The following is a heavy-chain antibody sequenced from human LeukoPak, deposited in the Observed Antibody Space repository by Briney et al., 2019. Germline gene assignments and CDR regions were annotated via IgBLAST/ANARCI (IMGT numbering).Heavy chain of an antibody. V-gene: IGHV3-23*01. CDR3: AKARGDSWNCGGGRFDP. CDR1: GFTFSTYS. CDR2: IFQSGGTT. Sequence: GGSLRLSCAASGFTFSTYSMSWVRQAPRKGLEWVSVIFQSGGTTYYADSVKGRFTIPRDNSKNTLYLQMNSGTAEDTAVYYCAKARGDSWNCGGGRFDPWGQGTLVTVSS. D-gene: IGHD1-7*01. J-gene: IGHJ5*02.